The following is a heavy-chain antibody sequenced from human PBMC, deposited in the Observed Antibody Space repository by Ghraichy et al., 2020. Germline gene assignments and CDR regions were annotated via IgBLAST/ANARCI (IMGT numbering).Heavy chain of an antibody. J-gene: IGHJ4*02. CDR2: ISGSGGST. D-gene: IGHD5-18*01. V-gene: IGHV3-23*01. CDR1: GFTFSSYA. Sequence: GGSLRLSCAASGFTFSSYAMSWVRQAPGKGLEWVSAISGSGGSTYYADSVKGRFTISRDNSKNTLYLQMNSLRAEDMAVYYCATIGGGYGFGQVYWGQGTLVTVSS. CDR3: ATIGGGYGFGQVY.